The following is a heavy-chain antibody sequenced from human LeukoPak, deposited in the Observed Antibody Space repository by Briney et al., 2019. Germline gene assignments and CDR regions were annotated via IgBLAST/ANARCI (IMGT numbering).Heavy chain of an antibody. CDR2: INQDGSER. Sequence: GGSLRLSCAASGFTLSSFWMTWVRQAPGKGLKWVATINQDGSERYYVGSVTGRFTISRDNARNSLYLQMNSLRAEDTAFYYCTRESRTTAPRYFGQGTLVTVSS. CDR1: GFTLSSFW. J-gene: IGHJ4*02. CDR3: TRESRTTAPRY. V-gene: IGHV3-7*01. D-gene: IGHD1-7*01.